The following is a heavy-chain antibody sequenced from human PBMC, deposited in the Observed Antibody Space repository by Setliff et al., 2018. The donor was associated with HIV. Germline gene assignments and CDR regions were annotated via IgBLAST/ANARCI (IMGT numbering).Heavy chain of an antibody. Sequence: GGSLRLSCAASGFTFSSYEMNWVRQAPGKGLEWVSYITNSGTTIYYADSVKGRFTISRDNAKNSLYLQMNSLRAEDTAVYYCARPNYYDSSGSFDYWGQGTLVTVSS. CDR2: ITNSGTTI. V-gene: IGHV3-48*03. J-gene: IGHJ4*02. D-gene: IGHD3-22*01. CDR3: ARPNYYDSSGSFDY. CDR1: GFTFSSYE.